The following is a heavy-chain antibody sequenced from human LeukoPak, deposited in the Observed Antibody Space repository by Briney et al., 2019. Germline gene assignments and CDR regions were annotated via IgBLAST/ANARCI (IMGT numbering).Heavy chain of an antibody. J-gene: IGHJ4*02. V-gene: IGHV1-18*04. Sequence: GASVKVSCKASGYTFTTYGISWVRQAPGQGLEWMGWISTYNGNTNSAQKLQGRVTMTAHTSTSTAYMELRSLRSDDTAVYYCAGDGYYGSGRDGRDFDYWGQGTLVTVSS. CDR1: GYTFTTYG. CDR2: ISTYNGNT. D-gene: IGHD3-10*01. CDR3: AGDGYYGSGRDGRDFDY.